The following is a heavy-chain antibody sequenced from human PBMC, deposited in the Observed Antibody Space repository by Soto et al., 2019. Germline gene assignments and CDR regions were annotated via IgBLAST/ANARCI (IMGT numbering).Heavy chain of an antibody. CDR2: ISSSSSYI. V-gene: IGHV3-21*01. D-gene: IGHD3-3*01. CDR1: GFTFSSYS. Sequence: GGSLRLSCAASGFTFSSYSMNWVRQAPGKGLEWVSSISSSSSYIYYADSLKGRFTISRDNAKNSLYLQMNSLRAEDTAVYYCARDPQPYYDFWSGYYWGQGTLVTVSS. CDR3: ARDPQPYYDFWSGYY. J-gene: IGHJ4*02.